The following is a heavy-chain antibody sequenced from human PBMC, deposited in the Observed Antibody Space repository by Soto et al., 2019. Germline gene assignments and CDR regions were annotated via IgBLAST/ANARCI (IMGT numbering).Heavy chain of an antibody. J-gene: IGHJ3*02. CDR2: ISTTGTTM. V-gene: IGHV3-48*01. CDR1: GFTFVIYD. CDR3: AKVLISGVVRTSAFDI. Sequence: GGSLRLSCAASGFTFVIYDMNWVRQAPGQGLEWVSFISTTGTTMYYADSVRGRFTISRDNAKNSVYLQMNSLRAEDTAVYYCAKVLISGVVRTSAFDIWGQGTMVTVSS. D-gene: IGHD3-3*01.